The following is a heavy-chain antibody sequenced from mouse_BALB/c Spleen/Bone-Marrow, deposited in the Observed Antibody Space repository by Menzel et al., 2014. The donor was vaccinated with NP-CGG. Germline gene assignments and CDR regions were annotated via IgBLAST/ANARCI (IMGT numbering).Heavy chain of an antibody. J-gene: IGHJ2*01. Sequence: VQLRQSGAELVKPGASVKLSCKASGYTFTSFYMYWVKQRPGQGLEWIGGINPSNGGTNFNEKFKSKATLTLDKSSSTAYMQLSSLTSEDSAVYYCTRGSYGSSQYYFDYWGQGTTLTVSS. V-gene: IGHV1S81*02. CDR1: GYTFTSFY. CDR2: INPSNGGT. CDR3: TRGSYGSSQYYFDY. D-gene: IGHD1-1*01.